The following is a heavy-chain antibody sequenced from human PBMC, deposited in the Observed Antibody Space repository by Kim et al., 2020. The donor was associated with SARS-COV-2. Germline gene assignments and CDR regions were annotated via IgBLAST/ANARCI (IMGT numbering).Heavy chain of an antibody. V-gene: IGHV3-48*02. CDR3: ARGTGHIVVDDSGFDP. Sequence: SVQGRFTISRDNAKNSLYLQMDSLRDEDSAVYYCARGTGHIVVDDSGFDPWGQGTLVTVSS. D-gene: IGHD2-21*01. J-gene: IGHJ5*01.